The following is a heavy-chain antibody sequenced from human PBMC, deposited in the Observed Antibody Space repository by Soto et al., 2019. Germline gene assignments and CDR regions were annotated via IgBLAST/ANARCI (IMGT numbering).Heavy chain of an antibody. CDR1: GGSISSYY. V-gene: IGHV4-59*01. J-gene: IGHJ6*03. D-gene: IGHD2-2*01. CDR3: ARGVQYQLLPYYYYMDV. CDR2: IYYSGST. Sequence: PSETLSLTCTVSGGSISSYYWSWIRQPPGKGLEWIGYIYYSGSTNYNPSLKSRVTISVDTSKNQFSLKLSSVTAADTAVYYCARGVQYQLLPYYYYMDVWGKGTTVTVSS.